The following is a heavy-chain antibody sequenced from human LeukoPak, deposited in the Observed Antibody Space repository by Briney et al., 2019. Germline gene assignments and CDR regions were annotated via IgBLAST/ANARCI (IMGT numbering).Heavy chain of an antibody. CDR3: ARGPTYQPIDY. V-gene: IGHV4-39*02. D-gene: IGHD2-2*01. Sequence: SETLSLTCTVSGGSISISNYYWGWIRQPPGKGLEWIASIHYSETTYYNPSLKSRVTISVDTSKNHFSLKLSSVTAADTAVYYCARGPTYQPIDYWGQGTLVTVSS. CDR2: IHYSETT. J-gene: IGHJ4*02. CDR1: GGSISISNYY.